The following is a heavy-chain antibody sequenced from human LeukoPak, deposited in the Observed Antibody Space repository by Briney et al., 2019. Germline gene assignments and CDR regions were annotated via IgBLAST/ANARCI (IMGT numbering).Heavy chain of an antibody. CDR3: AKSGVIQGYYYYYMDA. CDR1: GFTFDDYA. D-gene: IGHD5-18*01. J-gene: IGHJ6*03. CDR2: IRWDSGTI. V-gene: IGHV3-9*01. Sequence: GGSLRLSCAASGFTFDDYAMHWVRQAPGKGLEWVSGIRWDSGTIGYADSVKGRFTISRDNAKNSLYLQMNSLRAEDTALYYCAKSGVIQGYYYYYMDAWGKGTTVTVSS.